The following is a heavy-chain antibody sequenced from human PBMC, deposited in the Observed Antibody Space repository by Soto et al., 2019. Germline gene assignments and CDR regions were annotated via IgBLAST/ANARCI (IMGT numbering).Heavy chain of an antibody. Sequence: QVQLVESGGGVVQPGRSLRLTCAASGFTFSSNGMHWVRQAPGKGLERVALIAYDGSKTYYGDSVRGRFTISRDNSENTLCLQMNSLRAEDTAVYYCARWVGGSMFDNSGKYDSWGQGTLVTVSS. V-gene: IGHV3-30*03. CDR2: IAYDGSKT. D-gene: IGHD3-22*01. CDR1: GFTFSSNG. J-gene: IGHJ5*01. CDR3: ARWVGGSMFDNSGKYDS.